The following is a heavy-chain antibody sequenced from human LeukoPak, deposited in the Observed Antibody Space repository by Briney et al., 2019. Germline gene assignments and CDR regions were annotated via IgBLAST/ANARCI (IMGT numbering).Heavy chain of an antibody. V-gene: IGHV1-46*01. CDR1: GYTFTSYY. CDR2: INPSGGST. Sequence: ASVKVSCKASGYTFTSYYMHWVRPAPGQGLEWMGIINPSGGSTSYAQKFQGRVTMTRDTSTSTVYMELSSLRSEDTAVYYCARERTDGYKMYNWFDPWGQGTLVTVSS. D-gene: IGHD5-24*01. J-gene: IGHJ5*02. CDR3: ARERTDGYKMYNWFDP.